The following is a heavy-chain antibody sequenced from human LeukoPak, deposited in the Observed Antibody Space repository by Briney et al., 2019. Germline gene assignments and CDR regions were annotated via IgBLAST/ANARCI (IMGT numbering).Heavy chain of an antibody. V-gene: IGHV3-74*01. CDR1: GFTFSSYW. CDR2: INTDGSST. D-gene: IGHD3-9*01. Sequence: GGSLRLSCAASGFTFSSYWMHWVRQAPGKGLVWVSRINTDGSSTSYADSVKGRFTISRDNAKNSLYLQMNSLRAEDTAVYYCARDPPDWPLQLDYYYGMDVWGQGTTVTVSS. J-gene: IGHJ6*02. CDR3: ARDPPDWPLQLDYYYGMDV.